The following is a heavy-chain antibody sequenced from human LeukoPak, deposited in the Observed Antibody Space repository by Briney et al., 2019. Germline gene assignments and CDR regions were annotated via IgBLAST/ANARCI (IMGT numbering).Heavy chain of an antibody. CDR2: ISGSGGST. V-gene: IGHV3-23*01. J-gene: IGHJ6*03. CDR3: AKDRQGFGFGEQLDYYYMDV. D-gene: IGHD3-10*01. Sequence: PGGSLRLSCAASGFTFTGYAMNWVRQVPGKGLEWVSAISGSGGSTYYADSVKGRFTISRDNSKNTLYLQMNSLRAEDTAVYYCAKDRQGFGFGEQLDYYYMDVWGKGTTVTVSS. CDR1: GFTFTGYA.